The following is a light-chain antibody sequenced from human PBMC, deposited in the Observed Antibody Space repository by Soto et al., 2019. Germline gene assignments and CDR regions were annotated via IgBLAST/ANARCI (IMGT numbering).Light chain of an antibody. J-gene: IGKJ2*01. CDR3: HQYYSIPHT. CDR2: WAS. V-gene: IGKV4-1*01. Sequence: DIVMTQSPDSLAVSLGERATINCKSSQSVLYSSDNNNYLAWFQQKPGQPPKLLIYWASIRESGVPDRFSGSGSGTDFTLTISSLQAVDVAVYYCHQYYSIPHTFGQGTKLEI. CDR1: QSVLYSSDNNNY.